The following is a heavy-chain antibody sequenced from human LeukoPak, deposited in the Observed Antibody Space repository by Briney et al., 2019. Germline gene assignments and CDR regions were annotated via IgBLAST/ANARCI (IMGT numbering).Heavy chain of an antibody. J-gene: IGHJ6*02. Sequence: PGGSLRLSCAASGFTFSSYAMPWVRQAPGKGLEWVAVISYDGSNKYYADSVKGRFTISRDNSKNTLYLQMNSLRAEDTAVYYCARDLTGTTYYYGMDVWGQGTTVTVPS. CDR1: GFTFSSYA. V-gene: IGHV3-30-3*01. CDR3: ARDLTGTTYYYGMDV. D-gene: IGHD1-20*01. CDR2: ISYDGSNK.